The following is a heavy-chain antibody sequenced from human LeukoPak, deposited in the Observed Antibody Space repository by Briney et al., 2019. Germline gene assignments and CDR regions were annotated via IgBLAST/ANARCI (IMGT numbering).Heavy chain of an antibody. CDR3: ARGPPLQAFDI. J-gene: IGHJ3*02. CDR2: INPNSGGT. D-gene: IGHD1-14*01. V-gene: IGHV1-2*02. Sequence: ASMTVSCKSSGFAFTDHYMHWVRQAPGQGLEWMGWINPNSGGTNYAQKFQGRVTMTRDTSISTAYMELSRLRSDDTAVYYCARGPPLQAFDIWGQGTMVTVSS. CDR1: GFAFTDHY.